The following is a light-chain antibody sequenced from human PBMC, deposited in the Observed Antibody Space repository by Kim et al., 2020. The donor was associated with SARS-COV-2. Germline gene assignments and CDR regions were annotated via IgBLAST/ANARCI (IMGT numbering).Light chain of an antibody. CDR1: QSVSNN. V-gene: IGKV3-15*01. J-gene: IGKJ1*01. Sequence: EIVMTQSPATLSVSPGARATLFCRASQSVSNNLAWYQQKPGQAPRLLIYGASTRATGIPARFSGSGSGTEFTLTISSLQSEDFAVYYCQQYDNWPRKFGQGTKVDIK. CDR3: QQYDNWPRK. CDR2: GAS.